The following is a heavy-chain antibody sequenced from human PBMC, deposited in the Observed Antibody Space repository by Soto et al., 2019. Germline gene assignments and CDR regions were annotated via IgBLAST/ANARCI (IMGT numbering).Heavy chain of an antibody. D-gene: IGHD3-10*01. Sequence: LSLTCTVSGGSISSYHWSWIRQPAGKGLEWIGRIYTSGSTNYNPSLRSRVTMSVDTSKNQFSLKLSSVTAADTAVYYCARDLPVINRAAYYYYYGMDVWGQGTTVTVSS. V-gene: IGHV4-4*07. CDR1: GGSISSYH. CDR2: IYTSGST. J-gene: IGHJ6*02. CDR3: ARDLPVINRAAYYYYYGMDV.